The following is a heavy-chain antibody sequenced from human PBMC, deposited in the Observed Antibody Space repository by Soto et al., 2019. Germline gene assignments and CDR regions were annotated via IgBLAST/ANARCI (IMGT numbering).Heavy chain of an antibody. D-gene: IGHD3-3*01. V-gene: IGHV3-11*01. J-gene: IGHJ6*02. CDR2: SSNRDRST. CDR3: ATAVKIEKFGVISMSKGLDV. CDR1: GFIFSDYY. Sequence: QVQLVESGGGLVKPGGSLRLSCAASGFIFSDYYMTWIRQAPGKGLEWLSCSSNRDRSTFYADSVKDRFVVSKDNAKKIVDRQMNSLRAEDTSVYFCATAVKIEKFGVISMSKGLDVWGQGTTVTVSS.